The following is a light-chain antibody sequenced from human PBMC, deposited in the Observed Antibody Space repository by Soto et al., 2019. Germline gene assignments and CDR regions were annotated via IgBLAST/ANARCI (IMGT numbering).Light chain of an antibody. CDR1: QIFSSTY. CDR3: QQYDNSPLT. CDR2: GAS. J-gene: IGKJ1*01. V-gene: IGKV3-20*01. Sequence: EIVLTQSPGTLSLPPGERATLSCRASQIFSSTYLAWYQQKPGQAPRLLIYGASSRATGIPDRFSGSGSGTDFTLTISRLEPEDFAVYYCQQYDNSPLTFGQGTKVEIK.